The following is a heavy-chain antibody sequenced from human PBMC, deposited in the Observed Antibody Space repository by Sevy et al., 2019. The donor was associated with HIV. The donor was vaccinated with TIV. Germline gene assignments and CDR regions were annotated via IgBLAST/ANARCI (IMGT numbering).Heavy chain of an antibody. Sequence: GGSLRLSCAASGFTFSSYGMHWVRQAPGNGLEWVAVIWYDGSNKYYADSVKGRFTISRDNSKNTLYLQMNSLRAEDTAVYYCARDYRHYYDSSGYYYDAFDIWGQGTMVTVSS. V-gene: IGHV3-33*01. CDR1: GFTFSSYG. D-gene: IGHD3-22*01. CDR3: ARDYRHYYDSSGYYYDAFDI. CDR2: IWYDGSNK. J-gene: IGHJ3*02.